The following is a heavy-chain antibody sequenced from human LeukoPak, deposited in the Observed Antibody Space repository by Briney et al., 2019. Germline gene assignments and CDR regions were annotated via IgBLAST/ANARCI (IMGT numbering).Heavy chain of an antibody. CDR3: ARDHSSSWTFDY. V-gene: IGHV3-48*02. CDR2: ISRSSSIL. CDR1: GFAFSSYW. D-gene: IGHD6-13*01. J-gene: IGHJ4*02. Sequence: GGSLRLSCAASGFAFSSYWVSWVRQAPGKGLEWVSYISRSSSILYYADSVKGRLTISRDNAKNSLYLQMNSLRDEDTAVYYCARDHSSSWTFDYWGQGTLVTVSS.